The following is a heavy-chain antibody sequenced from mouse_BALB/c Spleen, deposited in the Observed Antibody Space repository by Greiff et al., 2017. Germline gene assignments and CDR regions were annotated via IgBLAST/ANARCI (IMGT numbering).Heavy chain of an antibody. J-gene: IGHJ2*01. CDR3: ARLAARATFDY. D-gene: IGHD3-1*01. CDR1: GYAFSSYW. Sequence: VMLVESGAELVRPGSSVKISCKASGYAFSSYWMNWVKQRPGQGLEWIGQIYPGDGDTNYNGKFKGKATLTADKSSSTAYMQLSSLTSEDSAVYFCARLAARATFDYWGQGTTLTVSS. V-gene: IGHV1-80*01. CDR2: IYPGDGDT.